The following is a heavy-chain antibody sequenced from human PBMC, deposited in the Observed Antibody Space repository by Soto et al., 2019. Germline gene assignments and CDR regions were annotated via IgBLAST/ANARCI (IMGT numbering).Heavy chain of an antibody. CDR1: GFTFSSYG. CDR2: IWYDGSNK. CDR3: ARVLAPEDSLGAFAI. Sequence: QVQLVESGGGVVQPGRSLRLSCAAAGFTFSSYGMHWVRQAPGKGLEWVAVIWYDGSNKYYADSVKGRFTISRDNSKNTLYLQMNSLRAEDTAVYYCARVLAPEDSLGAFAIWGQGTMVTVSS. V-gene: IGHV3-33*01. D-gene: IGHD7-27*01. J-gene: IGHJ3*02.